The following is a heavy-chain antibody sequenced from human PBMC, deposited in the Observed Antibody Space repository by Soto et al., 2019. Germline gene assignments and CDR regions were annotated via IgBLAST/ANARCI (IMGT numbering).Heavy chain of an antibody. CDR3: AKAAAAIPYYYGMDV. V-gene: IGHV3-30*18. D-gene: IGHD2-2*01. J-gene: IGHJ6*02. CDR1: GCTFSSYG. Sequence: SLILSCAASGCTFSSYGRHWVRQAPGKGLEWVAVISYDGSNKYYADSVKGRFTISRDNSKNTLYLQMNSLRAEDTAVYYCAKAAAAIPYYYGMDVWGQGTTVTVSS. CDR2: ISYDGSNK.